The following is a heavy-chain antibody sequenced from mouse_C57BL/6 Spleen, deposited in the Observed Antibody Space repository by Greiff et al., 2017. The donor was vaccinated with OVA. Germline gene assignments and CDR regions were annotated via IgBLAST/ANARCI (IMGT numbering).Heavy chain of an antibody. CDR1: GFTFSDYG. CDR2: ISSGSSTI. Sequence: EVKLVESGGGLVKPGGSLKLSCAASGFTFSDYGMHWVRQAPEKGLEWVAYISSGSSTIYYADTVKGRFTISRDSAKSNLFLKMTSLRSEDTAMYYCAGGSYDRVYYAMDYWGQGTSVTVSS. V-gene: IGHV5-17*01. J-gene: IGHJ4*01. CDR3: AGGSYDRVYYAMDY. D-gene: IGHD2-12*01.